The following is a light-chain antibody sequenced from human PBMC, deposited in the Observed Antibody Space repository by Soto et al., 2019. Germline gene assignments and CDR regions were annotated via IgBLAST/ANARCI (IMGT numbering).Light chain of an antibody. CDR3: QQYNTYAT. CDR1: QNIRNL. CDR2: GAS. Sequence: DIQLTQSPSTLSAAVGDSVTITCRASQNIRNLLAWYQQKPGKAPKPLIYGASTLKTGVPSRFSGSGSGSEFNFTITGLQPDDFATYFCQQYNTYATFGQGRLLEVK. V-gene: IGKV1-5*01. J-gene: IGKJ5*01.